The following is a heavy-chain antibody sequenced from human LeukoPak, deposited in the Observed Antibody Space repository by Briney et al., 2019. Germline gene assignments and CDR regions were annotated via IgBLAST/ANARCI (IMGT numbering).Heavy chain of an antibody. Sequence: GASVKVSCKASGYTFTGYYMHWVRQAPGQGLEWMGWINPNSGGTNYAQKFQGRVTMTRDTSISTAYMELSRLRSDDTAVYYCARDHSNDFWSGSGPLYYMDVWGKGPTVTVSS. J-gene: IGHJ6*03. CDR3: ARDHSNDFWSGSGPLYYMDV. CDR1: GYTFTGYY. D-gene: IGHD3-3*01. V-gene: IGHV1-2*02. CDR2: INPNSGGT.